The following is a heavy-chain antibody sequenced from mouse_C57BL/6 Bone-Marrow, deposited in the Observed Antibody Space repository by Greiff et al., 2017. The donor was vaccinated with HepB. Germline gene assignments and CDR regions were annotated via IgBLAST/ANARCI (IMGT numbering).Heavy chain of an antibody. V-gene: IGHV2-2*01. D-gene: IGHD2-5*01. J-gene: IGHJ4*01. Sequence: VQLKESGPGLVQPSQSLSITCTVSGFSLTSYGVHWVRQSPGKGLEWLGVIWSGGSTDYNAAFISRLSISKDNSKSQVFFKMNSLQADDTAIYYCARGDYSNYDYAMDFWGQGTSVTVSS. CDR2: IWSGGST. CDR3: ARGDYSNYDYAMDF. CDR1: GFSLTSYG.